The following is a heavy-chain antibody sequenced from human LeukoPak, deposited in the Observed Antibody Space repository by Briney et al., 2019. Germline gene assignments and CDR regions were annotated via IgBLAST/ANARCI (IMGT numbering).Heavy chain of an antibody. CDR2: MYTRGSA. J-gene: IGHJ3*02. D-gene: IGHD5-24*01. CDR1: GGSISSYY. V-gene: IGHV4-4*07. CDR3: VGGRDGHNTGAFDI. Sequence: SETLSLICSVSGGSISSYYRSWIRQPARKGLEWIGRMYTRGSANYNPSLKSRVTMTEDTSKNQFSLKLNSVTAADTAIYYCVGGRDGHNTGAFDIWGQGTMVTVSS.